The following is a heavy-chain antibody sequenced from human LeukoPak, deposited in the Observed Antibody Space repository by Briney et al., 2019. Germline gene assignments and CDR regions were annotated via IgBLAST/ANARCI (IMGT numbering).Heavy chain of an antibody. CDR3: ARGPPYSSSSVFFDY. V-gene: IGHV3-21*01. D-gene: IGHD6-6*01. J-gene: IGHJ4*02. Sequence: VKPGGSLRLSCAASGFTFSSYSMNWVRQAPGKGLEWVSSISSSSYIYYADSVKGRFTISRDNAKNSLYLQMNSLRAEDTAVYYCARGPPYSSSSVFFDYWGQGTLVTVSS. CDR1: GFTFSSYS. CDR2: ISSSSYI.